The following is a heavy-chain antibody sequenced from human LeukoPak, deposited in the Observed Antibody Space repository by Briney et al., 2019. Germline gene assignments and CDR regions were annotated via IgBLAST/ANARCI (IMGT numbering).Heavy chain of an antibody. CDR1: GFTFSSYS. CDR3: ARDRGYCSSTSCYVGYDAFDI. CDR2: ISSSSSYI. J-gene: IGHJ3*02. Sequence: GGSLRLSCAASGFTFSSYSMNWVRQAPGKGLEWVSSISSSSSYIYYADSVKGRFTISRDNAENSLYLQMNSLRAEDTAVYYCARDRGYCSSTSCYVGYDAFDIWGQGTMVTVSS. D-gene: IGHD2-2*01. V-gene: IGHV3-21*01.